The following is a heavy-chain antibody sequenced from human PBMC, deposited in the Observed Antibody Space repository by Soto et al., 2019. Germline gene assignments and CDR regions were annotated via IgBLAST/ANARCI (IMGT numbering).Heavy chain of an antibody. D-gene: IGHD3-10*01. CDR3: AKDRTYYYGSGSPHDAFDI. CDR1: GFTFDDYA. Sequence: GGSLRLSCAASGFTFDDYAMHWVRQAPGKGLEWVSGISWNSGSIGYADSVKGRFTISRDNAKNSLYLQMNSLRAEDTALYYCAKDRTYYYGSGSPHDAFDIWGQGTMVTVSS. CDR2: ISWNSGSI. V-gene: IGHV3-9*01. J-gene: IGHJ3*02.